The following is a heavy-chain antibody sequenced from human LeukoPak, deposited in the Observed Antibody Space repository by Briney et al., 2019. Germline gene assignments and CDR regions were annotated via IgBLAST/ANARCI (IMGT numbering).Heavy chain of an antibody. CDR3: ARDDY. Sequence: GESLKISCKGSGYSFFNYWSGWVRQLPGKGLEWMGIIFPGDAATRYSPSFQGQATISADKSSSTAYRKWTSLKASDPPMISCARDDYGGQGTLVSVSS. CDR2: IFPGDAAT. J-gene: IGHJ4*02. V-gene: IGHV5-51*01. CDR1: GYSFFNYW.